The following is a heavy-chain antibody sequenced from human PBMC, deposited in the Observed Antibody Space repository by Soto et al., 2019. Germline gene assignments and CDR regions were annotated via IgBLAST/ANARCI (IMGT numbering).Heavy chain of an antibody. J-gene: IGHJ5*02. D-gene: IGHD6-6*01. V-gene: IGHV4-59*01. Sequence: PSETLSLTCAVSGDSIISIYHWAWIRQPPGKGLEWIGYIYYSGSTNYNPSLKSRVTISVDTSKNQFSLKLSSVTAADTAVYYCARDTEAGSSEWFDPWGQGTLVTVSS. CDR3: ARDTEAGSSEWFDP. CDR2: IYYSGST. CDR1: GDSIISIYH.